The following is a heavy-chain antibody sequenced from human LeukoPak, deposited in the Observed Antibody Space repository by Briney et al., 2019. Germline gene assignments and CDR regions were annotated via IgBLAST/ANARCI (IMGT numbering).Heavy chain of an antibody. D-gene: IGHD1-26*01. V-gene: IGHV3-23*01. J-gene: IGHJ4*02. CDR2: ISGSGGTT. Sequence: GGSLRLSCAASGFTFSNYAMTWVRQAPGKGLEWVSAISGSGGTTYYADSVKGRFTISRDNSKNTLYLQMNSLRAEDTAVYYCAKSFQVTVSKWELLRAPSFGYWGQGTLVTVSS. CDR3: AKSFQVTVSKWELLRAPSFGY. CDR1: GFTFSNYA.